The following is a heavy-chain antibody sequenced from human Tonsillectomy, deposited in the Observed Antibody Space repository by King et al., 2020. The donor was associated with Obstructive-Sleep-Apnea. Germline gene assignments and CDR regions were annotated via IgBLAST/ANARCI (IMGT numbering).Heavy chain of an antibody. J-gene: IGHJ4*02. CDR2: INHSGST. CDR3: ARAEDYFDY. Sequence: VQLQQWGAGLLKPSETLSLTCAVYGGSFSGYYWSWIRQPPGKGLECIGEINHSGSTNYNPPLKSRVTISVGTSKNQFSLKVSSVTAADTAAYYCARAEDYFDYWGQGNLVTVSS. V-gene: IGHV4-34*01. CDR1: GGSFSGYY.